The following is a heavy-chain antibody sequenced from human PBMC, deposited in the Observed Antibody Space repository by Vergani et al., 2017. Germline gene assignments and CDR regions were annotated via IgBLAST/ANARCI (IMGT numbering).Heavy chain of an antibody. D-gene: IGHD1-26*01. Sequence: EVQLVESGGGLVKPGGSLRLSCAASGFTFSNAWMSWVRQAPGKGLEWVGRIKSKTDGGTTDYAAPVKGRFTISRDDSKNTLYLQMNSLKTEDTAVYYCAKAIFNVGGTLAGRSGYWGQGTLVTVSS. J-gene: IGHJ4*02. CDR1: GFTFSNAW. CDR2: IKSKTDGGTT. CDR3: AKAIFNVGGTLAGRSGY. V-gene: IGHV3-15*01.